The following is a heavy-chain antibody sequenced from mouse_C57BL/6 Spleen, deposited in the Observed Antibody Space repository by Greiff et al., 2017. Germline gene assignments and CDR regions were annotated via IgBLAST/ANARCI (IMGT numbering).Heavy chain of an antibody. Sequence: QVQLQQPGTELVKPGASVKLSCKASGYTFTSYWMHWVKQRPGQGLEWIGNINPSNGGTNYNEKFKSKATLTIDKSSSTAYMQLSSLTAEDSAVYYCAGGLITTVVAGFAYWGQGTLVTVSA. V-gene: IGHV1-53*01. CDR3: AGGLITTVVAGFAY. CDR1: GYTFTSYW. CDR2: INPSNGGT. D-gene: IGHD1-1*01. J-gene: IGHJ3*01.